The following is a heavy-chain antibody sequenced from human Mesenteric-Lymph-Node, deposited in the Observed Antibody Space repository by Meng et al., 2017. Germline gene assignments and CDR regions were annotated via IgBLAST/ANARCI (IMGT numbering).Heavy chain of an antibody. CDR2: IYYSGST. J-gene: IGHJ4*02. CDR3: ARKRDGYNPFDD. Sequence: QETGPRLGKPAGTLSLTCPVSGYSISSSNWGVWIRQPPGKGLEWIGYIYYSGSTDYNPSLKSRVTMSVDTSKNQFSLKLSSVTAVDTAVYYCARKRDGYNPFDDWGQGTLVTVFS. V-gene: IGHV4-28*01. D-gene: IGHD5-24*01. CDR1: GYSISSSNW.